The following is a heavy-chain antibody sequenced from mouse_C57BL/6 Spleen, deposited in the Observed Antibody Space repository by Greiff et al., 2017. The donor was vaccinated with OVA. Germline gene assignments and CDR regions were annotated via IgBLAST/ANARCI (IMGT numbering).Heavy chain of an antibody. D-gene: IGHD2-1*01. CDR3: ARWGNYWYFDV. J-gene: IGHJ1*03. V-gene: IGHV1-19*01. CDR2: INPYNGGT. Sequence: EVQLQQSGPVLVKPGASVKMSCKASGYTFTDYYMNWVKQSHGKSLEWIGVINPYNGGTSYNQKFKGKATLTVDKSSSTAYMELNSLTSEDSAVYYCARWGNYWYFDVWGTGTTVTVSS. CDR1: GYTFTDYY.